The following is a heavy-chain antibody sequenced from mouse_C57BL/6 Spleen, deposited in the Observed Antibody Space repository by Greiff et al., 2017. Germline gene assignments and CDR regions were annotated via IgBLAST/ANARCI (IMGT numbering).Heavy chain of an antibody. J-gene: IGHJ2*01. CDR2: INPGSGGT. Sequence: QVQLKQSGAELVRPGTSVKVSCKASGYAFTNYLIEWVKQRPGQGLEWIGVINPGSGGTNYNEKFKGKATLTADKSSSTAYMQLSSLTSEYSAFYFCARNCYYYGPGYYFDYGGQGTTLTVSS. CDR1: GYAFTNYL. V-gene: IGHV1-54*01. CDR3: ARNCYYYGPGYYFDY. D-gene: IGHD1-1*01.